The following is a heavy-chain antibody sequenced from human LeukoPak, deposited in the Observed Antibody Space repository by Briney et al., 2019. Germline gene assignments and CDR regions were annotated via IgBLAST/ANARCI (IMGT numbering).Heavy chain of an antibody. D-gene: IGHD2-2*01. CDR3: ARDVRYCSSTSCYSLFNY. CDR1: GGSISSSNW. CDR2: IYHSGST. J-gene: IGHJ4*02. Sequence: MASETLSLTCAVSGGSISSSNWWSWVRQPPGKGLEWIGEIYHSGSTNYSPSLKSRVTISVDKSKNQFSLKLSSVTAADTAVYYCARDVRYCSSTSCYSLFNYWGQGTLVTVSS. V-gene: IGHV4-4*02.